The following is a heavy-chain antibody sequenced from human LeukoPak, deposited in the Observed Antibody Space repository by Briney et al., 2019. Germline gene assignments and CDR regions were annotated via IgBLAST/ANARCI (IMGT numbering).Heavy chain of an antibody. CDR1: GHTFTGEY. Sequence: GPSVKVSSHASGHTFTGEYMHWARQAPGQGIEWMGWINVNSGGTNYAQKFKGRVTMTRDTSISTAYMELSRLRSDDTAVYYGASDRRLNWFGPWGQGTLVTVSS. CDR3: ASDRRLNWFGP. CDR2: INVNSGGT. D-gene: IGHD6-25*01. J-gene: IGHJ5*02. V-gene: IGHV1-2*02.